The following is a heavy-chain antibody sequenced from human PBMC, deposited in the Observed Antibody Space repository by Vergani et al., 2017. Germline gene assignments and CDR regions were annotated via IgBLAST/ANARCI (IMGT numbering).Heavy chain of an antibody. CDR3: AGGTHSWQRADR. V-gene: IGHV4-4*09. Sequence: QAQLQESGPGLVKPSETLSLTCHVFGVSVTDHNCNWIRQAPGKGLEWIGSLSTTGGRTHASHNPSLKSRVSISVDTSKSQFSLRLTSVTAADSAIYYCAGGTHSWQRADRWGQGLLVSVSS. CDR1: GVSVTDHN. J-gene: IGHJ5*02. D-gene: IGHD6-13*01. CDR2: LSTTGGRTHA.